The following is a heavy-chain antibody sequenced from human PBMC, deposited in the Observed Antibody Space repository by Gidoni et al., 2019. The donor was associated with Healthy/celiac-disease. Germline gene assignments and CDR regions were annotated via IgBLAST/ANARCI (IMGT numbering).Heavy chain of an antibody. J-gene: IGHJ6*02. CDR3: ARDSGLGYCSSTSCYRSYYGMDV. CDR2: ISSSSSTI. D-gene: IGHD2-2*01. Sequence: EVQLVESGGGLVQPGGAMRLSGAASGFTLRSHSMNWVSQAPGKGLEWVSYISSSSSTIYYADSVKGRFTISRDNAKNSLYLQMNSLRDEDTAVYYCARDSGLGYCSSTSCYRSYYGMDVWGQGTTVTVSS. CDR1: GFTLRSHS. V-gene: IGHV3-48*02.